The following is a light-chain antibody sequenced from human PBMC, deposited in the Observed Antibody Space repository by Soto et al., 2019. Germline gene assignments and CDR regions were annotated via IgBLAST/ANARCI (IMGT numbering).Light chain of an antibody. Sequence: EIVMTQSPATLSVSPGESATLSCTASQSVSSNLAWYQHKPGQAPRLLLYTASTSATGIPARCSGSGSETEFTLTISGLQSEDVAVYYCQQYHNWPPVTFGQGTKLEIK. J-gene: IGKJ2*01. CDR2: TAS. CDR3: QQYHNWPPVT. V-gene: IGKV3-15*01. CDR1: QSVSSN.